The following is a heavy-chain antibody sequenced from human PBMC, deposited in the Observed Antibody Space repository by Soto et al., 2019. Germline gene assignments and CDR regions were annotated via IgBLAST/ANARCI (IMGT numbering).Heavy chain of an antibody. CDR1: GFTFSRYA. J-gene: IGHJ2*01. V-gene: IGHV3-30-3*01. CDR2: ISYDGSKK. Sequence: QVQLVESGGGVVQPGRSLRLSCAASGFTFSRYAMHWVRQAPGQGLEWVAVISYDGSKKYYGDSVKGRFTISRDSSKNTLYLQMDSLRAEDTALYYCSRAATYDSAATEWYFDLWGRGTLVTVSS. CDR3: SRAATYDSAATEWYFDL. D-gene: IGHD3-22*01.